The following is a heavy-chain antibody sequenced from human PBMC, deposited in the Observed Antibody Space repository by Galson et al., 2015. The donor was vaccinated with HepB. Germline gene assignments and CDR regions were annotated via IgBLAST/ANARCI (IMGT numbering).Heavy chain of an antibody. Sequence: SLRLSCAASGFTFSSYAMHWVRQAPGKGLEWVAVISYDGSNKYYADSVKGRFTISRDNSKNTLYLQMNSLRAEDTAVYYCARVYCSSTSCYAGYYYYGMDVWGQGTTVTVSS. CDR3: ARVYCSSTSCYAGYYYYGMDV. V-gene: IGHV3-30*04. J-gene: IGHJ6*02. CDR1: GFTFSSYA. CDR2: ISYDGSNK. D-gene: IGHD2-2*01.